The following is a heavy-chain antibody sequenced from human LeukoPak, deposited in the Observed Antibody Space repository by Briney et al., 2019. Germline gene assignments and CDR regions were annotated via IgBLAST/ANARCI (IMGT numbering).Heavy chain of an antibody. Sequence: SVKVSCKASGGTFSSYAISWVRQAPGQGLEWMGGIIPIFGTASYAQKFQGRVTITADESTSTAYMELSSLRSEDTAVYYCASARRTVCTSCYFPDYWGQGTLVTVSS. CDR3: ASARRTVCTSCYFPDY. J-gene: IGHJ4*02. CDR2: IIPIFGTA. V-gene: IGHV1-69*01. D-gene: IGHD2-2*01. CDR1: GGTFSSYA.